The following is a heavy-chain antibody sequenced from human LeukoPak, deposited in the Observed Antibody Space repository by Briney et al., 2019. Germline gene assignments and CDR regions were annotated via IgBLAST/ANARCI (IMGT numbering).Heavy chain of an antibody. D-gene: IGHD6-6*01. J-gene: IGHJ4*02. CDR3: ARDAEYGSSRFLDY. CDR2: ISSSSNII. CDR1: GFTFSTFW. V-gene: IGHV3-48*01. Sequence: GGSLRLSCAASGFTFSTFWMSWVRRAPGKGLEWVADISSSSNIINYADSVRGRFTISRDNAKKSLYLQMNSLRAEDTAVYYCARDAEYGSSRFLDYWGQGTLVTVSS.